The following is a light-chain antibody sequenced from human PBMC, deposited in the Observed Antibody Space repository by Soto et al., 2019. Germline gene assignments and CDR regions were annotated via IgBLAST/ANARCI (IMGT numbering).Light chain of an antibody. CDR2: TTS. CDR3: QQYDSSPKT. Sequence: EIVLTQSPATLSLSPGERATLSCRASQSVSKSLAWYQQKPGQAPRLLIYTTSNRATGIPARFSGSGSGTDFTLTISRLEPEDFAVYYCQQYDSSPKTFGQGTKVDIK. J-gene: IGKJ1*01. V-gene: IGKV3-11*01. CDR1: QSVSKS.